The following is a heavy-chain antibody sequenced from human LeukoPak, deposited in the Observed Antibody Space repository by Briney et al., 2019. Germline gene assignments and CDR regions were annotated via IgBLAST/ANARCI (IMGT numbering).Heavy chain of an antibody. CDR1: GFTFSSYS. CDR3: AKGLWFGELRDYFDY. V-gene: IGHV3-21*04. CDR2: ISSSSSYI. Sequence: GGSLRLSCAASGFTFSSYSMNWVRQAPGKGLEWVSSISSSSSYIYYADSVKGRFTISRDNAKNSLYLQMNSLRAEDTALYYCAKGLWFGELRDYFDYWGQGTLVTVSS. D-gene: IGHD3-10*01. J-gene: IGHJ4*02.